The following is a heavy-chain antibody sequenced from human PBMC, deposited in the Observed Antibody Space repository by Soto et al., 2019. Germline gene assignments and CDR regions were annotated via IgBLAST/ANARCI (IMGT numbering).Heavy chain of an antibody. J-gene: IGHJ6*02. CDR3: AHRSVAYYGMDV. V-gene: IGHV2-5*02. D-gene: IGHD6-19*01. CDR1: GFSLSTSGLG. CDR2: IYWDDDK. Sequence: QITLKESGPTLVKPTQTLTLTCTFSGFSLSTSGLGVGWIRQPPGKALEWLALIYWDDDKRYSPSLRSRLTITKDTSKNQVVLTMTNMDPVDTATYYCAHRSVAYYGMDVWGQGTTATVSS.